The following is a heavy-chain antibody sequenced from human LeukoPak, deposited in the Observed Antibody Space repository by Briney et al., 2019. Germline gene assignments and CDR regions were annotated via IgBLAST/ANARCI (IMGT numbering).Heavy chain of an antibody. D-gene: IGHD3-3*01. CDR2: INPNSGGT. CDR1: GYTFTGYY. CDR3: ARAPRITIFGDRNYFDY. J-gene: IGHJ4*02. V-gene: IGHV1-2*06. Sequence: ASVKVPCKASGYTFTGYYMHWVRQAPGQGLEWMGRINPNSGGTNYAQKFQGRVPMTTDTSTSTAYMELRSLRSDDTAVYYCARAPRITIFGDRNYFDYWGQGTLVTVSS.